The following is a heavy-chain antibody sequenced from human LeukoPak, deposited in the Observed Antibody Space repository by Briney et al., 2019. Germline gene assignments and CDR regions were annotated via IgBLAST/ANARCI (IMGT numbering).Heavy chain of an antibody. D-gene: IGHD3-10*01. V-gene: IGHV3-23*01. CDR1: GFIFSNYA. CDR3: AKGGLGQASGLDV. CDR2: ITDSGGSA. Sequence: GGSLRLSCAASGFIFSNYAMTWVRQAPGKGLEYISSITDSGGSAYYADSVKGRFTLSRDNSRDTPYLHLNSLRAEDTALYYCAKGGLGQASGLDVWGQGTTVIVSS. J-gene: IGHJ6*02.